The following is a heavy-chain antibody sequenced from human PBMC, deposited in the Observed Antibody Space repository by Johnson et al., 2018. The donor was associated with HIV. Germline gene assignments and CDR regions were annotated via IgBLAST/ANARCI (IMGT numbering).Heavy chain of an antibody. CDR1: GFTFSDYY. Sequence: HVQLVESGGGLVKPGGSLRLSCAASGFTFSDYYMSWIRQAPGKGLEWVSYISSSGSTTYYLGSVKGRFTISRENAKNTLFLQMISLRAEDMAVYYCARSRWADDAFDGWGQGTMVTVSS. V-gene: IGHV3-11*04. CDR2: ISSSGSTT. CDR3: ARSRWADDAFDG. J-gene: IGHJ3*01. D-gene: IGHD1-26*01.